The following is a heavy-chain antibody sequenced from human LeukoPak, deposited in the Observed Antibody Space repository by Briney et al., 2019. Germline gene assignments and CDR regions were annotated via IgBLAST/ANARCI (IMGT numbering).Heavy chain of an antibody. CDR2: INPNSGGT. J-gene: IGHJ6*03. V-gene: IGHV1-2*02. D-gene: IGHD6-19*01. CDR3: ARYTSGRLNPGFYHYYMDV. Sequence: GASVKVSCKASGGTFSSYGISWVRQAPGQGLEWMGWINPNSGGTNYAQKFQGRVTMTRDTSISTAYMELSRLRSDDTAVYYCARYTSGRLNPGFYHYYMDVWGKGTTVTVSS. CDR1: GGTFSSYG.